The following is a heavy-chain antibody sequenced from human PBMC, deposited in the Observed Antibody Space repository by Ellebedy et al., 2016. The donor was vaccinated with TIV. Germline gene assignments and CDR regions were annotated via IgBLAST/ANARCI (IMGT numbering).Heavy chain of an antibody. CDR1: GFIFSSYA. CDR2: ISGSGGST. CDR3: ASRSGSYPPKIDY. Sequence: GGSLRLXXAASGFIFSSYAMNWVRQAPGKGLEWVSAISGSGGSTYYADSVKGRFTISRDNSKNTLYLQMNSLRAEDTAVYYCASRSGSYPPKIDYWGQGTLVTVSS. J-gene: IGHJ4*02. V-gene: IGHV3-23*01. D-gene: IGHD3-10*01.